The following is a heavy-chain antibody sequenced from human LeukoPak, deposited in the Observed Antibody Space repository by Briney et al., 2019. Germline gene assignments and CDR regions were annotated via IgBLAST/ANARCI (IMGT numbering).Heavy chain of an antibody. CDR3: TRDFDWGGGY. CDR1: GFTFSSHS. Sequence: GGSLRLSCAASGFTFSSHSIHWVRQATGEGLVWVSRISGDGTIRGYADSVRGRFTISRDNAKNTVHLQMNSLRAEDTAVYYCTRDFDWGGGYWGQGTLVTVSS. CDR2: ISGDGTIR. V-gene: IGHV3-74*01. D-gene: IGHD3-9*01. J-gene: IGHJ4*02.